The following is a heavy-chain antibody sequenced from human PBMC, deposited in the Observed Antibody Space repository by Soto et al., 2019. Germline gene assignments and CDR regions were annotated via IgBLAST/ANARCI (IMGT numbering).Heavy chain of an antibody. CDR1: GGSISSYY. V-gene: IGHV4-59*01. Sequence: SETLSLTCTVSGGSISSYYWSWIRQPPGKGLEWIGYIYYSGSTNYNPSLKSRVTISVDTSKNQFSLKLSSVTAADTAVYYCARGGDYGDLYVLDYWGQGTLVTVSS. D-gene: IGHD4-17*01. CDR2: IYYSGST. CDR3: ARGGDYGDLYVLDY. J-gene: IGHJ4*02.